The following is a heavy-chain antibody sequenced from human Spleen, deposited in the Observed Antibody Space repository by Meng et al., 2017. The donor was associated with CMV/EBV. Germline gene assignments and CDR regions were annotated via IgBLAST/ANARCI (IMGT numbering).Heavy chain of an antibody. D-gene: IGHD5-18*01. CDR2: IYSGGSST. J-gene: IGHJ6*02. CDR1: GFTFSSYA. V-gene: IGHV3-23*03. Sequence: GGSLRLSCAASGFTFSSYAMSWVRQAPGKGLGWVSVIYSGGSSTYYADSVKGRFTISRDNSKNTLYLQMNSLRAEDTAVYYCARELDTAMVTPDRYYYYYGMDVWGQGTTVTVSS. CDR3: ARELDTAMVTPDRYYYYYGMDV.